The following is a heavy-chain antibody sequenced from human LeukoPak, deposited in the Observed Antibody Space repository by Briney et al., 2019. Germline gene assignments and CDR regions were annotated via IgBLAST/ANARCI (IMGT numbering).Heavy chain of an antibody. CDR2: INPNSGGT. J-gene: IGHJ2*01. CDR1: GYTFTGYY. CDR3: AREGVYGFDL. D-gene: IGHD2-8*01. V-gene: IGHV1-2*02. Sequence: ASVKVSCKASGYTFTGYYMHWVRQAPGQGLEWMGWINPNSGGTNYAQEFQGRVTMTRDTSISTAYMELSRLRSDDTAVYYCAREGVYGFDLWGRGTLVTVSS.